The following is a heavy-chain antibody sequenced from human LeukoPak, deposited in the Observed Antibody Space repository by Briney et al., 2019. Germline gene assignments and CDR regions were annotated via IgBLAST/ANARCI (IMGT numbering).Heavy chain of an antibody. J-gene: IGHJ5*02. Sequence: GESLKISCKGSGYSFTSYWIGWVRQMPGKGLEWMGIIYPGDSDTRYSPSFQGQVTISADKSISTAYLQWGSLKASDTAMYYCARLGRLWFGEPKGWFDPWGQGTLVTVSS. CDR3: ARLGRLWFGEPKGWFDP. V-gene: IGHV5-51*01. D-gene: IGHD3-10*01. CDR1: GYSFTSYW. CDR2: IYPGDSDT.